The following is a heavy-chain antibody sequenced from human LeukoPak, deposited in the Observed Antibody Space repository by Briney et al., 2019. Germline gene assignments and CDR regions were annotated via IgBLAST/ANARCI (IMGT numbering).Heavy chain of an antibody. J-gene: IGHJ4*02. CDR1: GFTFSSYG. CDR3: ARDRSGDHLYYFDY. D-gene: IGHD2-21*02. CDR2: IWYDGSNK. Sequence: GRSLRLSCAASGFTFSSYGMHWVRQAPGKGLEWVAVIWYDGSNKYYADSVKGRFIISRDNSKNTLYLQMNSLRAEDTAVYYCARDRSGDHLYYFDYWGQGTLVTVSS. V-gene: IGHV3-33*01.